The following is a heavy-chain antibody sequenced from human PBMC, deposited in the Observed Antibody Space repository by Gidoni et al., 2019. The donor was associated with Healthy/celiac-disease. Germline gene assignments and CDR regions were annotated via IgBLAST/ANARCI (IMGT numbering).Heavy chain of an antibody. D-gene: IGHD2-15*01. CDR2: TYYRSKWYN. J-gene: IGHJ3*01. CDR3: ARDTVAFSNRDAFDV. Sequence: QVQLQQSGPGLVKPSQPLSLTCAISGAGVPTTSSAWNWIRPSPSRGLEWLGRTYYRSKWYNDYAVSVKSRIIINPDTSKNQFSLQLDSVTPEDTAVYYCARDTVAFSNRDAFDVWGQGTMVTVSS. CDR1: GAGVPTTSSA. V-gene: IGHV6-1*01.